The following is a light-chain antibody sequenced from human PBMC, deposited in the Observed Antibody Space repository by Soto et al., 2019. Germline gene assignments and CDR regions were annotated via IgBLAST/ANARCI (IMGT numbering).Light chain of an antibody. CDR3: QQYGTSPRT. V-gene: IGKV3-20*01. J-gene: IGKJ1*01. CDR1: QSVSSSC. Sequence: EIVLTQSPGTLSLSPGERATLSCRASQSVSSSCLAWYQQKPGQAPRLLIYGASSRATGIPDRFSGSGSGTDFTLTISRLEPEDFAVYYCQQYGTSPRTFGQGTKVDI. CDR2: GAS.